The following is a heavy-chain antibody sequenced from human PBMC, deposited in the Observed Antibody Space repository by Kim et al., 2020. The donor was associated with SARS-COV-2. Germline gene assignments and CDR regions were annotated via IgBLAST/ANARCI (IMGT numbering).Heavy chain of an antibody. J-gene: IGHJ4*02. CDR2: ISSSCSYI. CDR1: GFTFSSYS. Sequence: GGSLRLSCAASGFTFSSYSMNWVRQAPGKGLEWVSSISSSCSYIYYADSVKGRFTISRDNAKNSLYMQMNSLRAEDTAVYYCARAQVKYSSSWHFFDYWSQGALVTVSS. D-gene: IGHD6-13*01. CDR3: ARAQVKYSSSWHFFDY. V-gene: IGHV3-21*01.